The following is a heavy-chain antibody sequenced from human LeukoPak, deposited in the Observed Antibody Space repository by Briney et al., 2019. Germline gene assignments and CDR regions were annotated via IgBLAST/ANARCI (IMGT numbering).Heavy chain of an antibody. V-gene: IGHV1-8*01. CDR3: ARVVTAYGDY. J-gene: IGHJ4*02. CDR2: MNPNSGNT. CDR1: GXXFTSYD. Sequence: SGXXFTSYDINWVRQATGQGVEWMGWMNPNSGNTGYAQKFQGRVTMTRNTSISTAYMELSSLRSEDTAVYYCARVVTAYGDYWGQGTLVTVSS. D-gene: IGHD2-21*02.